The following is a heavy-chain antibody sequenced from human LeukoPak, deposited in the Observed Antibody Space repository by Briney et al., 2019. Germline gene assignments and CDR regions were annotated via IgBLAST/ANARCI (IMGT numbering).Heavy chain of an antibody. V-gene: IGHV4-4*07. CDR2: MHRSGST. CDR1: TGSISSFY. D-gene: IGHD1-26*01. J-gene: IGHJ4*02. CDR3: ARENVRGSYADY. Sequence: SETLPLTCTVSTGSISSFYWSWIRQSAGKGLEWIGRMHRSGSTNYNPSLKSRVSMSVDTSRNQFSLKLSSVTAADTAVYYCARENVRGSYADYWGQGTLITVSS.